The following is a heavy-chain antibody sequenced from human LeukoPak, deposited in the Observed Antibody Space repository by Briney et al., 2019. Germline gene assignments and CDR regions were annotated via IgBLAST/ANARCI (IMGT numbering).Heavy chain of an antibody. CDR3: ARAPFKAGYFDY. CDR1: GYTFTSYY. Sequence: GASVTVSCKASGYTFTSYYMHWVRQAPGQGLEWMGIINPSGGSTSYAQKFQGRVTMTRDTSTSTVCMELSSLRSEDTAVYYCARAPFKAGYFDYWGQGTLVTVSS. D-gene: IGHD6-19*01. CDR2: INPSGGST. J-gene: IGHJ4*02. V-gene: IGHV1-46*01.